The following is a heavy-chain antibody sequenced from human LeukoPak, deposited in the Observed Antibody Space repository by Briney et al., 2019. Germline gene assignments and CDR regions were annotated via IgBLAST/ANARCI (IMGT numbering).Heavy chain of an antibody. D-gene: IGHD6-19*01. V-gene: IGHV4-39*02. Sequence: RPSETLSLTCTVSGGSISSSSYYWGWIRQPPGKGLEWIGSIYYSGSTYYNPSLKSRVTISVDTSKNQFSLKLSSVTAADTAVYYCARDYHGRAVGPPVDYWGQGTLVTVSS. CDR2: IYYSGST. CDR3: ARDYHGRAVGPPVDY. CDR1: GGSISSSSYY. J-gene: IGHJ4*02.